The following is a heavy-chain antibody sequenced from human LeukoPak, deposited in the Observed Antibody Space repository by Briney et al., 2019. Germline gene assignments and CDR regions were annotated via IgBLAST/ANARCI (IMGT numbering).Heavy chain of an antibody. Sequence: GESLKISCKGSGYSFTSYWIGWVRQMPGKGLEWMGIIYPGDSDTRYSPSFQGQVTISADKSISTAYLQWSSLKASDTAMYYCAKSPLLWFGELSGLWYFDYWGQGTLVTVSS. CDR2: IYPGDSDT. D-gene: IGHD3-10*01. J-gene: IGHJ4*02. CDR1: GYSFTSYW. V-gene: IGHV5-51*01. CDR3: AKSPLLWFGELSGLWYFDY.